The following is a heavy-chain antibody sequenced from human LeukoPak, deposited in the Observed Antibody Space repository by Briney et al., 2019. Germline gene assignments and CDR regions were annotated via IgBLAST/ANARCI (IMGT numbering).Heavy chain of an antibody. V-gene: IGHV1-8*02. J-gene: IGHJ6*03. CDR1: GYTFTGYY. CDR2: INPNSGNT. D-gene: IGHD6-13*01. CDR3: ARGTEQLYYYYMDV. Sequence: ASVKVSCKASGYTFTGYYMHWVRQAPGQGLEWMGWINPNSGNTGYAQKFQGRVTMTRNTSISTAYMELSSLRSEDTAVYYCARGTEQLYYYYMDVWGKGTTVTISS.